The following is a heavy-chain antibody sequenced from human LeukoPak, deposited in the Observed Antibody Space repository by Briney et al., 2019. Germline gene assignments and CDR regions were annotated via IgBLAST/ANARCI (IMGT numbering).Heavy chain of an antibody. J-gene: IGHJ3*02. D-gene: IGHD5-18*01. CDR2: IIPIFGTA. V-gene: IGHV1-69*05. Sequence: SVKVSCKASGGTFSSYAISWVRQAPGQGLEWMGGIIPIFGTANYAQKFQGRVTITTDESTSTAYMELSSLRSEDTAVYCCARGYSYASFSVAFDIWGQGTMVTVSS. CDR3: ARGYSYASFSVAFDI. CDR1: GGTFSSYA.